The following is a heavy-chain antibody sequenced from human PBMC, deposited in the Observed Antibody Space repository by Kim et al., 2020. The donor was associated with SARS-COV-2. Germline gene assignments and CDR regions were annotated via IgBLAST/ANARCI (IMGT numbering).Heavy chain of an antibody. CDR2: FDPEDGET. J-gene: IGHJ6*03. CDR3: ATPPPGPGDYYYMDV. CDR1: GYTRTELS. Sequence: ASVKVSCKVSGYTRTELSMHWVRQAPGKGLEWMGGFDPEDGETIYAQKFQGRVTMTEDTSTDTAYMELSSLRSEDTAVYYCATPPPGPGDYYYMDVWGKGTTVTVSS. V-gene: IGHV1-24*01.